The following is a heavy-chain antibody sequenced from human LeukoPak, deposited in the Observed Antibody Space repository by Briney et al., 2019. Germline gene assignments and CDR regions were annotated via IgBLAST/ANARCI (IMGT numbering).Heavy chain of an antibody. Sequence: ASVKVSCKASGYTFTSYDINWVRQATGQGLEWMGWMNPNSGNTGYAQNFQGRVTMTRNTSTSTAYMELSSLRSEDTAVYYCAREATTFQDYWGQGTLVTASS. D-gene: IGHD1-26*01. V-gene: IGHV1-8*01. CDR3: AREATTFQDY. CDR1: GYTFTSYD. J-gene: IGHJ4*02. CDR2: MNPNSGNT.